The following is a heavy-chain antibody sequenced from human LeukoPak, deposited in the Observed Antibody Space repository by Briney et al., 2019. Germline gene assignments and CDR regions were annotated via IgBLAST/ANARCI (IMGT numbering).Heavy chain of an antibody. D-gene: IGHD2-15*01. J-gene: IGHJ4*02. CDR1: GFTFSSYA. V-gene: IGHV3-23*01. CDR3: AKDHCEVSGCYPPSTFDY. CDR2: ISGSGGST. Sequence: GGFLRLSCAASGFTFSSYAMSWVRQAPGKGLEWVSAISGSGGSTYYADSVKGRFTISRDNPKNTLYLQMNSLRAEDTAVYYCAKDHCEVSGCYPPSTFDYWGQGTLVTVSS.